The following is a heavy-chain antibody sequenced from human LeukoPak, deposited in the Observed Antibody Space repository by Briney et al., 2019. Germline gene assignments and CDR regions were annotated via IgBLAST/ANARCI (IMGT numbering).Heavy chain of an antibody. CDR1: GGPIGRQD. Sequence: PSAPLSTPCRVPGGPIGRQDCSWSRPPAGKGLEWIGRTYTSGSTNYNPSLKSRVTMSVDTSKNQFSLKLSSVTAADTAVYYCARGRYFDYWGQGTLVTVSS. V-gene: IGHV4-4*07. CDR2: TYTSGST. J-gene: IGHJ4*02. CDR3: ARGRYFDY.